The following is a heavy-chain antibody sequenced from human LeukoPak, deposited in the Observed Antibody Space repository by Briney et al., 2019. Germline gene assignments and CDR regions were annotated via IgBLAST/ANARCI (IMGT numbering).Heavy chain of an antibody. Sequence: PSETLSLTCAVYGGSFSGYYWSWIRQPPGKGLEWIGEINHSGSTNYNPSLKSRVTISVDTSKNQFSLKLSSVTAADTAVYYCASPPNLDCSGGSCSPRYFQLWGQGTLVTVSS. CDR2: INHSGST. CDR3: ASPPNLDCSGGSCSPRYFQL. J-gene: IGHJ1*01. CDR1: GGSFSGYY. D-gene: IGHD2-15*01. V-gene: IGHV4-34*01.